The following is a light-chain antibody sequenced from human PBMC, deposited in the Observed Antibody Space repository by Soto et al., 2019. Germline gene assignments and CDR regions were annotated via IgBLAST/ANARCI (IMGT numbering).Light chain of an antibody. V-gene: IGKV3-11*01. CDR2: DIS. CDR3: QQRSNWPPSIT. J-gene: IGKJ5*01. Sequence: FVLTHSPATLSFSPWYRSILCFRSSQSVAGSLAWYQQKPGQAPRLLIYDISTRAAAIPARFSGSGSGTDFTLTIGSLEPEDFAVYYCQQRSNWPPSITFGQGTRLEIK. CDR1: QSVAGS.